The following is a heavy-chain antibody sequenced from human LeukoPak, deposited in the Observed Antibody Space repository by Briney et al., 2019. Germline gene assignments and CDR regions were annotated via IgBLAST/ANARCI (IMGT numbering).Heavy chain of an antibody. V-gene: IGHV4-59*08. Sequence: KSSETLSLTCTVSGGSISHYYWTWIRQPPGKGLEWIGYIYYTGSTKYNPSLKSRVTISVDTSKNQFSLKLRSVTAADTAVYYCARASWGGAVKTLMGGWFDPWGQGTLVTVSS. CDR2: IYYTGST. J-gene: IGHJ5*02. CDR3: ARASWGGAVKTLMGGWFDP. D-gene: IGHD7-27*01. CDR1: GGSISHYY.